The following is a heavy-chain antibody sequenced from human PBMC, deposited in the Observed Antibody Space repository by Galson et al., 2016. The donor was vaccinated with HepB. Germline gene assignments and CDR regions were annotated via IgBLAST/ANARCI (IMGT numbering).Heavy chain of an antibody. Sequence: SVKVSCKASGFTFTSSAMQWVRQARGQRLEWIGWIVVDSGHTNYAQKFQERVSITRDMSTSTVYMELSSLRSEDTAVYYCAAEVGPNWFDPWGQGTLVTVSS. J-gene: IGHJ5*02. CDR3: AAEVGPNWFDP. V-gene: IGHV1-58*02. CDR2: IVVDSGHT. CDR1: GFTFTSSA. D-gene: IGHD2-15*01.